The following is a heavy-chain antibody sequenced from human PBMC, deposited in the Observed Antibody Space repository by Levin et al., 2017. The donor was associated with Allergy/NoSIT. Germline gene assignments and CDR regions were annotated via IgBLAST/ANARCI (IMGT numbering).Heavy chain of an antibody. CDR1: GYSFTSYW. V-gene: IGHV5-51*01. D-gene: IGHD6-13*01. CDR2: IYPGDSDT. Sequence: GESLKISCKGSGYSFTSYWIGWVRQMPGKGLEWMGIIYPGDSDTRYSPSFQGQVTISADKPISTAYLQWSRLKASDTAMYYCAGHSSSGYGEFDYWGQGTLVTVSS. J-gene: IGHJ4*02. CDR3: AGHSSSGYGEFDY.